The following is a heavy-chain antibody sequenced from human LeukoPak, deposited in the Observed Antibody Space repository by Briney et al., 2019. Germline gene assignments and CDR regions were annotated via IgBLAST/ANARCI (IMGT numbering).Heavy chain of an antibody. Sequence: HPGGSLRLSCAASGFTFSSYWMSWVRQAPGKGLEWVANIKQDGSEKYYVDSVKGRFTISRENAKNSLYLQMNSLRAEDTAVYYCAREGYDFWSGCYHNYYYYYMDVWGKGTTVTVSS. V-gene: IGHV3-7*01. J-gene: IGHJ6*03. CDR1: GFTFSSYW. CDR2: IKQDGSEK. CDR3: AREGYDFWSGCYHNYYYYYMDV. D-gene: IGHD3-3*01.